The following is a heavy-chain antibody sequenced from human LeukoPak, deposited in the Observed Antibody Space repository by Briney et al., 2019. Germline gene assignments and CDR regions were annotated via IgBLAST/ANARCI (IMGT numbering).Heavy chain of an antibody. CDR3: ARLEWELLSFDY. Sequence: PGGTLRLSCAASGFTFSSYGMSWVRQAPGKGLEWVANIKQDGSEKYYVDSVKGRFTISRDNAKNSLYLQMNSLRAEDTAVYYCARLEWELLSFDYWGQGTLVTVSS. D-gene: IGHD1-26*01. CDR2: IKQDGSEK. J-gene: IGHJ4*02. CDR1: GFTFSSYG. V-gene: IGHV3-7*01.